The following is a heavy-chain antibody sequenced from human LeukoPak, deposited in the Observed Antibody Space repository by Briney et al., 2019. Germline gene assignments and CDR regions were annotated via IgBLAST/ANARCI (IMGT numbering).Heavy chain of an antibody. Sequence: GGSLRLSCAASGFTFSDHYMDWVRQAPGKGLEWVGRTRNKANSYTTEYAASVKGRFTISRDDSNNSLYLQMNSLKTEDTAVYYCARSTTYYDSSTFDYWGQGTLVTVSS. D-gene: IGHD3-22*01. J-gene: IGHJ4*02. CDR2: TRNKANSYTT. CDR3: ARSTTYYDSSTFDY. CDR1: GFTFSDHY. V-gene: IGHV3-72*01.